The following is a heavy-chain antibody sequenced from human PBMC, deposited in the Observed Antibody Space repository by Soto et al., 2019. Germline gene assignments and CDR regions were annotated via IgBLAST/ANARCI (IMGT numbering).Heavy chain of an antibody. D-gene: IGHD2-21*01. CDR1: GYSFTSYW. J-gene: IGHJ4*02. Sequence: GESRKIACKGSGYSFTSYWIGWVRQMPGKGLEWMGTIYPGDSETTYSPSFQGQVTISADKSIRTAHLQWTSLKASDTAMYYCARHCLYCGGPIIDYWGQGTLVTVSS. V-gene: IGHV5-51*01. CDR3: ARHCLYCGGPIIDY. CDR2: IYPGDSET.